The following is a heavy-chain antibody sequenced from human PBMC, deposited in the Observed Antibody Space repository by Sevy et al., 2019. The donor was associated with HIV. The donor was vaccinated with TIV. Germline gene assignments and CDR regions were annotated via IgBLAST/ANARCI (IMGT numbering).Heavy chain of an antibody. Sequence: SETLSLTCAVSGYSISNGYHWAWFRQSPGKGLQWIGGIHYRGTTNYNPSLRSRVTISADTSKNHFSLTLSSVTAADTAVYYCENHERNMEDDWGQGTLVTDSS. V-gene: IGHV4-38-2*01. J-gene: IGHJ4*02. CDR3: ENHERNMEDD. CDR1: GYSISNGYH. D-gene: IGHD3-10*01. CDR2: IHYRGTT.